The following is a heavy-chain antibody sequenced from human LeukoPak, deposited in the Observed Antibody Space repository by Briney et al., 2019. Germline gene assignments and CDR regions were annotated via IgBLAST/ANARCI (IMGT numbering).Heavy chain of an antibody. CDR2: TPSGGDNT. CDR1: GFTMRTYG. J-gene: IGHJ4*02. D-gene: IGHD3-10*01. V-gene: IGHV3-23*01. Sequence: GGSLRLSCVASGFTMRTYGVSWVRQGPGKGLEWVSGTPSGGDNTYYADSVKGRFTISRDNYENTLYLQINNLRAEDTAVYYCARGDGLWFGELFTYWGQGTPVTVSS. CDR3: ARGDGLWFGELFTY.